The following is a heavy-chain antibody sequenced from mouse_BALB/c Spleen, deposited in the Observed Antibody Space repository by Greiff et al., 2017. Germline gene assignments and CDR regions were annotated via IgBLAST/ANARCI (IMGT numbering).Heavy chain of an antibody. CDR1: GFTFSSYG. V-gene: IGHV5-6-3*01. J-gene: IGHJ3*01. D-gene: IGHD2-4*01. Sequence: DVKLVESGGGLVQPGGSLKLSCAASGFTFSSYGMSWVRQTPDKRLELVATINSNGGSTYYPDSVKGRFTISRDNAKNTLYLQMSSLKSEDTAMYYCAREVYYDPPYWGQGTLVTVSA. CDR3: AREVYYDPPY. CDR2: INSNGGST.